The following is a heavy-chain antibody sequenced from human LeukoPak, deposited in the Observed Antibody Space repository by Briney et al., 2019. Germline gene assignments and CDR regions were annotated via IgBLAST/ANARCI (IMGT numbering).Heavy chain of an antibody. J-gene: IGHJ3*02. CDR3: AREPRIAAMVQDAFGI. V-gene: IGHV1-46*01. D-gene: IGHD6-25*01. CDR2: INPSGGST. Sequence: ASVKVSCTASGYTFTSYYMHWVRQAPGQGLEWMGIINPSGGSTSYAQKFQGRVTMTRDTSTSTVYMELSSLRSEDTAVYYCAREPRIAAMVQDAFGIWGQGTMVTVSS. CDR1: GYTFTSYY.